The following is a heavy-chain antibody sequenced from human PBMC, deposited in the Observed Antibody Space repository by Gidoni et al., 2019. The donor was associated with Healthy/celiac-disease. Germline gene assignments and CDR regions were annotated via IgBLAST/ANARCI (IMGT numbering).Heavy chain of an antibody. V-gene: IGHV1-46*03. D-gene: IGHD3-9*01. CDR1: GYTFTSSY. J-gene: IGHJ6*02. CDR3: ARDREVRYYDILTASYYYGMDV. Sequence: QVQLVQSGAEVKKPGASVKVSCKASGYTFTSSYMHWVRQAPGQGLEWMGIINPSGGSTSYAQKFQGRVTMTRDTSTSTVYMELSSLRSEDTAVYYCARDREVRYYDILTASYYYGMDVWGQGTTVTVSS. CDR2: INPSGGST.